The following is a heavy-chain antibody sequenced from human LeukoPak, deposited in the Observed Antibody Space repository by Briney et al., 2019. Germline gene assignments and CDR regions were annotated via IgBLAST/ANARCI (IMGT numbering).Heavy chain of an antibody. CDR2: ITGSGGST. CDR3: AKDGVVGARRNYMDV. J-gene: IGHJ6*03. CDR1: GFTFRNYA. Sequence: GGSLRLSCAASGFTFRNYAMNWVRQAPGKGLEWVSGITGSGGSTHYADSVKGRFTISRDNSKNTLYLEMNSLRAEDTAVYYCAKDGVVGARRNYMDVWGKGTTVTVSS. D-gene: IGHD1-26*01. V-gene: IGHV3-23*01.